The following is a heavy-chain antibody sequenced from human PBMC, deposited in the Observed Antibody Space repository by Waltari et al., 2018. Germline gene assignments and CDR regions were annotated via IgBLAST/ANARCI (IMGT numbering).Heavy chain of an antibody. CDR2: MSYSVAT. CDR1: GGAITSNRHY. J-gene: IGHJ3*01. V-gene: IGHV4-39*05. D-gene: IGHD1-26*01. CDR3: ATYIGTSLGTAAFDV. Sequence: QLQLQESGPGLVKPSETPSLTSSVSGGAITSNRHYWAWIRQLPGQGLEGIGTMSYSVATYCSPALKRGVTISRDASKNKLSRRWGSVAAADTAVYYCATYIGTSLGTAAFDVWGRGTMGAVSS.